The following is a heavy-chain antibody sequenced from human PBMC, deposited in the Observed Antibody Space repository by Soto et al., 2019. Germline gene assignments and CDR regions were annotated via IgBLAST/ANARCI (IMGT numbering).Heavy chain of an antibody. CDR1: GFTFSSYA. CDR2: ISGSGGST. D-gene: IGHD3-22*01. V-gene: IGHV3-23*01. J-gene: IGHJ4*02. CDR3: AKDGWAIYDSSGYFH. Sequence: GGSLRLSCAASGFTFSSYAMSWVRQAPGKGLEWVSAISGSGGSTYYADSVKGRFTISRDNSKNALYLQMNSLRAEDTAVYYCAKDGWAIYDSSGYFHWGQGTLVTVSS.